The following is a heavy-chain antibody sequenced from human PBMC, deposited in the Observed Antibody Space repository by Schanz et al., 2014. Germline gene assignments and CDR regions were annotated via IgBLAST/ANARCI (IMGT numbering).Heavy chain of an antibody. CDR1: GGSIRSGTYY. CDR2: VFPNGIT. J-gene: IGHJ2*01. Sequence: QVQLQESGPGLVKPSQTLSLTCTVSGGSIRSGTYYWSWIRQPAGKALEWVGRVFPNGITNYNPSLKSRVPIPLDPSTTQFSLTLTSLTAADTAVYYCARDTTWRLDLWGRGTLVAVSS. V-gene: IGHV4-61*02. CDR3: ARDTTWRLDL. D-gene: IGHD1-1*01.